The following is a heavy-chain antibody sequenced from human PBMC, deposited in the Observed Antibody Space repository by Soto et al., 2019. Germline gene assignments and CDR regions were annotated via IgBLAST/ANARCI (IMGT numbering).Heavy chain of an antibody. Sequence: QVQLVQSGAEVKKPGSSVKVSCKASGGTFSSYAISWVRQAPGQGLEWMGGIIPIFGTANYAQKFHGRVTITADESTSTAYMELSSLRSEDTAVYYCARETGYCSGGSCYSFDYWGQGTLVTVSS. D-gene: IGHD2-15*01. CDR3: ARETGYCSGGSCYSFDY. CDR1: GGTFSSYA. CDR2: IIPIFGTA. J-gene: IGHJ4*02. V-gene: IGHV1-69*01.